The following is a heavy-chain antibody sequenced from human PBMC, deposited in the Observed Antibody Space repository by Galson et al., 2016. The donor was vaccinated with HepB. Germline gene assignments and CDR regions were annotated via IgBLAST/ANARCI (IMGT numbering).Heavy chain of an antibody. V-gene: IGHV3-23*01. CDR2: ISGSGGAT. CDR1: GFTFSGYA. Sequence: SLRLSCAPSGFTFSGYAMTWVRQAPGKALEWVSGISGSGGATYHADSVKGRLTISRDNSQNTLYLQMDSLTVDDTAVYYCAKGLYKNVNFFLALDNWGQGTLVTVSS. D-gene: IGHD3-16*01. J-gene: IGHJ4*02. CDR3: AKGLYKNVNFFLALDN.